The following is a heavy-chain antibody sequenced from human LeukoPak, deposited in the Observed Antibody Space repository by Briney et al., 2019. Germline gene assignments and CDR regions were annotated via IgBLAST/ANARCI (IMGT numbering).Heavy chain of an antibody. J-gene: IGHJ3*02. V-gene: IGHV3-64*01. Sequence: GGSLRLSCAASGFTFSSYAMHWVRQAPGKGLEYVSAISSNGGSTYYANSVKGRFTISRDNSKNTLYLQMGSLRAEDMAVYYCARMGYYYYNFGAFDIWGQGTRVTVSS. CDR2: ISSNGGST. CDR3: ARMGYYYYNFGAFDI. D-gene: IGHD2/OR15-2a*01. CDR1: GFTFSSYA.